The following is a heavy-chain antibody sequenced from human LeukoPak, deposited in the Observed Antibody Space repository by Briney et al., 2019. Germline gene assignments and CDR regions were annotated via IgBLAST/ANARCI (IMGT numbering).Heavy chain of an antibody. D-gene: IGHD3-22*01. CDR1: TFSSYA. CDR2: IYYSGST. J-gene: IGHJ3*02. CDR3: ARTPRIYYYDSSGYYPDAFDI. V-gene: IGHV4-39*01. Sequence: TFSSYAMSWVRQAPGKGLEWIGSIYYSGSTYYNPSLKSRVTISVDTSKNQFSLKLSSVTAADTAVYYCARTPRIYYYDSSGYYPDAFDIWGQGTMVTVSS.